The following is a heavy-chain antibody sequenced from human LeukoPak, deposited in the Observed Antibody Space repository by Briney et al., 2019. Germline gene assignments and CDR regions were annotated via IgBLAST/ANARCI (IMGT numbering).Heavy chain of an antibody. J-gene: IGHJ3*02. CDR1: GGSISSSTYY. Sequence: PSETLSLTCTVSGGSISSSTYYWGWIRQPPGKGLEWIGSIYYSGSTYYNPSLKSRVTISVDTSENQFSLKLNSVTAADTAVYYCATPYSGGYHGLDIWGQGTMVTVSS. D-gene: IGHD1-26*01. V-gene: IGHV4-39*01. CDR3: ATPYSGGYHGLDI. CDR2: IYYSGST.